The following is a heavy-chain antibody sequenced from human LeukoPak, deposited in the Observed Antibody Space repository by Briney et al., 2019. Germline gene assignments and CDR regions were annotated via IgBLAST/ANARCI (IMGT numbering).Heavy chain of an antibody. J-gene: IGHJ4*02. CDR1: GGSISSGGYY. CDR3: AREVMVRGVINAFDY. V-gene: IGHV4-31*11. D-gene: IGHD3-10*01. Sequence: SETLPLTCAVSGGSISSGGYYWSWIRQHPGKGLEWIGYIYYSGSTYYNPSLKSRVTISVDTSKNQFSLKLSSVTAADTAVYYCAREVMVRGVINAFDYWGQGTLVTVSS. CDR2: IYYSGST.